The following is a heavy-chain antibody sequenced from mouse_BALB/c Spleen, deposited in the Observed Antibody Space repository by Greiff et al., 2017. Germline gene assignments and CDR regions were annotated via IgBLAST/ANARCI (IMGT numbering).Heavy chain of an antibody. Sequence: VQLQESGPELVKPGASVRISCKASGYTFTSYYIHWVKQRPGQGLEWIGWIYPGNVNTKYNEKFKGKATLTADKSSSTAYMQLSSLTSEDSAVYFCARWLRRDYAMDYWGQGTSVTVSS. V-gene: IGHV1S56*01. CDR1: GYTFTSYY. CDR2: IYPGNVNT. CDR3: ARWLRRDYAMDY. D-gene: IGHD2-2*01. J-gene: IGHJ4*01.